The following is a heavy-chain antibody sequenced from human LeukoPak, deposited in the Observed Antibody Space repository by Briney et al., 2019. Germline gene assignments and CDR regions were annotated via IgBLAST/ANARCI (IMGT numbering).Heavy chain of an antibody. CDR1: GFTFSSYG. CDR2: ISYDGSNK. CDR3: AKRYYYGSGSFPYYFDY. V-gene: IGHV3-30*18. D-gene: IGHD3-10*01. Sequence: PGGSLRLSCAASGFTFSSYGMHWVRQAPGKGLEWVAVISYDGSNKYYADSVKGRFTISRDNSKNTLYLQMNSLRAEDTAVYYCAKRYYYGSGSFPYYFDYWGQGTLVTVSS. J-gene: IGHJ4*02.